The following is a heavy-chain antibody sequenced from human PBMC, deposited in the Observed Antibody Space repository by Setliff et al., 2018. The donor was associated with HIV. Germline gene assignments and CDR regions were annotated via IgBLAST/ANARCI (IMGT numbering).Heavy chain of an antibody. CDR3: AKDYLSSSTWYGGLGY. Sequence: PGGSLRLSCVASGFTFSTFAMHWVRQAPGKGLEWVSAISGSGSGTYYADSVEGRFTISRDNSKNTLYLQMNSLRVEDTALYYCAKDYLSSSTWYGGLGYWGLGTLVTVSS. J-gene: IGHJ4*02. D-gene: IGHD6-13*01. CDR2: ISGSGSGT. V-gene: IGHV3-23*01. CDR1: GFTFSTFA.